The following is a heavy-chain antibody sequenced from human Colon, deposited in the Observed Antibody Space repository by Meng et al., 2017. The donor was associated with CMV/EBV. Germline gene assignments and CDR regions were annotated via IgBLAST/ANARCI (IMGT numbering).Heavy chain of an antibody. V-gene: IGHV4-34*01. D-gene: IGHD3-3*01. CDR2: INHNGIT. CDR1: GVPLSGYH. CDR3: ARQIWSGSLYNWFDP. J-gene: IGHJ5*02. Sequence: SETLSLTCAVSGVPLSGYHWNWIRQAPGKDLEWIGDINHNGITKYNPSLKSRLTILVDMSENEFSLRLSSVTAADTAVYYCARQIWSGSLYNWFDPWGQGTLVTVSS.